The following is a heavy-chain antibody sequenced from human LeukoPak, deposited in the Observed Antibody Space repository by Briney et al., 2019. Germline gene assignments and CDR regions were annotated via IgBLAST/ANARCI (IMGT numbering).Heavy chain of an antibody. J-gene: IGHJ4*02. Sequence: GGSLRLSCAASGFTFDDYAMHWVRQAPGKGLEWVSGISWNSGSIGYADSVKGRFTISRDNAKNSLYLQMNSLRAEDTALYYCAKDWYYDSSGYYFDYWGQGTLVTVSS. CDR1: GFTFDDYA. CDR2: ISWNSGSI. V-gene: IGHV3-9*01. CDR3: AKDWYYDSSGYYFDY. D-gene: IGHD3-22*01.